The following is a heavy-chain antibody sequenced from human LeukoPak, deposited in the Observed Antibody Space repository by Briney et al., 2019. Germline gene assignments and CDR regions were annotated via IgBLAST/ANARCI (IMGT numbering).Heavy chain of an antibody. Sequence: GGSLRLSCAASGFTFSSYWMHWVRQAPGKGLEWVSAISGSGAKTYYADFVKGRFTISRDNSKNTLYLQMNSLRAEDTAVYYCAKEYSGSFSPFPSYFDYWGQGTLVTVSS. CDR1: GFTFSSYW. D-gene: IGHD1-26*01. CDR3: AKEYSGSFSPFPSYFDY. V-gene: IGHV3-23*01. J-gene: IGHJ4*02. CDR2: ISGSGAKT.